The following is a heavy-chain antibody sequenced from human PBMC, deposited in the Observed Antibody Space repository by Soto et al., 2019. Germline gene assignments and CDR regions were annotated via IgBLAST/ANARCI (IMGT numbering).Heavy chain of an antibody. CDR1: GFTFSSYS. V-gene: IGHV3-48*02. CDR3: ARVAPTMIVVVSYFDY. Sequence: GGSLRLSCAASGFTFSSYSMNWVRQAPGKRLEWVSYISSSSSTIYYADSVKGRFTISRDNAKNSLYLQMNSLRDEDTAVYYCARVAPTMIVVVSYFDYWGQGTLVTVSS. CDR2: ISSSSSTI. D-gene: IGHD3-22*01. J-gene: IGHJ4*02.